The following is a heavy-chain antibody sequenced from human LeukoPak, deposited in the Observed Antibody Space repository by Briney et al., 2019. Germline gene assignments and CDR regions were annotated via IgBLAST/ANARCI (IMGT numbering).Heavy chain of an antibody. J-gene: IGHJ4*02. V-gene: IGHV6-1*01. Sequence: SQTLSLTCAISGDSVSSNSAAWNWIRQSPSRGLEWLGRTYYRSKWYTNYAVSVRSRITINPDTSKNQFSLQLNSVTPEDTAVYYCARGRRYFDWSRYYFDYWGQGTLVTVSS. CDR3: ARGRRYFDWSRYYFDY. D-gene: IGHD3-9*01. CDR2: TYYRSKWYT. CDR1: GDSVSSNSAA.